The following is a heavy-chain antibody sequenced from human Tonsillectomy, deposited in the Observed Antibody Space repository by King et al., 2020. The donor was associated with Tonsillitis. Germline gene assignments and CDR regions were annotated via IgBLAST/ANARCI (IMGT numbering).Heavy chain of an antibody. CDR3: ARGYDYYDSSGYRDAFDI. J-gene: IGHJ3*02. CDR2: IYSGGST. D-gene: IGHD3-22*01. CDR1: GFTVSSNY. Sequence: VQLVESGGGLVQPGGSLRLSCAASGFTVSSNYMSWVRQAPGKGLEWVSGIYSGGSTFYADALKGRFAISRDNSKNTLYLQRNSLSVEDTAGYYCARGYDYYDSSGYRDAFDIWGQGTMVTVSS. V-gene: IGHV3-66*01.